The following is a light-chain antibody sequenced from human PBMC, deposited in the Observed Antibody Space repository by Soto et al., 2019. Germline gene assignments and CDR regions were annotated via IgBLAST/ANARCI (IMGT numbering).Light chain of an antibody. CDR2: LEGSGSY. V-gene: IGLV4-60*02. CDR1: SGHSFYI. J-gene: IGLJ3*02. Sequence: QSVLTQSSSASASLGSSVKLTCTLSSGHSFYIIAWHQQQPGKAPRSLMKLEGSGSYRKESGVPDRFSGSSSVADRYLTISNLQFEDEAEYYCETWDSTTQVFGGGTKLTVL. CDR3: ETWDSTTQV.